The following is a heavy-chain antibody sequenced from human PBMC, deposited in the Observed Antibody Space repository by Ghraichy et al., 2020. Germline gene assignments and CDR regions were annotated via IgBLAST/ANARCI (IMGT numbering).Heavy chain of an antibody. Sequence: GSLRLSCAASGFTFSGYAMSWVRQAPGKGLEWVSAISGSGGTTYYADSVKGRLTISRDNSKSTLYLHMNSLRAEDTAIYYCAKDWVHLKAEAGTGYFDFWGQGTLVTVSS. V-gene: IGHV3-23*01. CDR3: AKDWVHLKAEAGTGYFDF. D-gene: IGHD6-19*01. CDR1: GFTFSGYA. J-gene: IGHJ4*02. CDR2: ISGSGGTT.